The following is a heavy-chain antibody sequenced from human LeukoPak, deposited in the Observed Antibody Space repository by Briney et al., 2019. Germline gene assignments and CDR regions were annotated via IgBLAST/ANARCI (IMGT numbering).Heavy chain of an antibody. V-gene: IGHV3-7*01. CDR2: IRRDGNAR. CDR1: GFAFSDFL. D-gene: IGHD2-15*01. J-gene: IGHJ4*02. CDR3: ATSHDSAGND. Sequence: PGGSLRLSCAASGFAFSDFLMSWVRPAPAKGLEWVANIRRDGNARNYVPSVRGRFTISRDNAKNSLYLQMNSLTVEDTAVYYCATSHDSAGNDWGQGTLVTVSS.